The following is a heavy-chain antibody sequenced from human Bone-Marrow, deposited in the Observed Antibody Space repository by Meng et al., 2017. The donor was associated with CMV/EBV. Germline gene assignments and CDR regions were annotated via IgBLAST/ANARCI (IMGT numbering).Heavy chain of an antibody. Sequence: GGSLRLSCVASGFTFSDYYMSWIRQAPGKGLEWVSVIYSDVSSTYYAESVKGRFTISRDNSKNMLYLQMNSLRVEDTAVYYCVKAEVGLTPGNWGQGTLVTVSS. CDR1: GFTFSDYY. D-gene: IGHD1-26*01. V-gene: IGHV3-23*03. CDR3: VKAEVGLTPGN. J-gene: IGHJ4*02. CDR2: IYSDVSST.